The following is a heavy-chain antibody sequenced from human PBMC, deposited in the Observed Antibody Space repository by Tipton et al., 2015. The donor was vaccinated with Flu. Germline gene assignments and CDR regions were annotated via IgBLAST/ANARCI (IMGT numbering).Heavy chain of an antibody. D-gene: IGHD6-19*01. CDR1: GCTFTGYY. CDR3: ASTYSSGWSRIEYFQH. V-gene: IGHV1-2*06. CDR2: INPNSGGT. J-gene: IGHJ1*01. Sequence: QLVQSGAEVKKPGASVKVSCKASGCTFTGYYMHWVRQAPGQGLEWMGRINPNSGGTNYAQKFQGRVTMTRDTPISTAYMELSRLRSDDTAVYYCASTYSSGWSRIEYFQHWGQGTLVTVSS.